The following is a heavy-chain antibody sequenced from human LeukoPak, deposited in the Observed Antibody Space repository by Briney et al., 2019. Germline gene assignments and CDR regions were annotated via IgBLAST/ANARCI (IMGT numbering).Heavy chain of an antibody. CDR1: GYSFTSYG. D-gene: IGHD3-16*01. CDR2: ISGYSGNT. V-gene: IGHV1-18*01. Sequence: GESLKISCKGSGYSFTSYGISWVRQAPGQGLEWMGWISGYSGNTNYAQKLQGRVTMTTDTSTTTAYMELRSLRSDDTAVYYCARERVGNSPYRHWGQGTLVTVSS. CDR3: ARERVGNSPYRH. J-gene: IGHJ4*02.